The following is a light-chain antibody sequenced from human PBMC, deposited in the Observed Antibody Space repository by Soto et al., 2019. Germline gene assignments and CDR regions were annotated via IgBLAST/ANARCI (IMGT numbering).Light chain of an antibody. V-gene: IGLV2-8*01. CDR3: SSYTGGNPSYV. CDR2: EVT. CDR1: SSDVGGYDY. J-gene: IGLJ1*01. Sequence: QSVMTQPPSASGSPGQSVTISCPGTSSDVGGYDYVSWYQQHPGKAPKLMIYEVTIRPSEVSDRFSGSKSGNTASLTVSGVQAEDEADYYCSSYTGGNPSYVFGTGTKVTVL.